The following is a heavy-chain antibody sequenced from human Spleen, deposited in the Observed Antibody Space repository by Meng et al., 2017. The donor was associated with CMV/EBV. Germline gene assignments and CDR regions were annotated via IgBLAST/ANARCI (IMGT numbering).Heavy chain of an antibody. CDR1: GFTFRGSW. J-gene: IGHJ3*02. CDR2: INSEGSTT. Sequence: GESLKISCAASGFTFRGSWIHWVRQAPGKGLVWVSRINSEGSTTNYADSVKGRFTISRDNARNSLYLQMNSLRAEDTAVYYCARGRGVVVVASDAFDIWGQGTMVTVSS. CDR3: ARGRGVVVVASDAFDI. V-gene: IGHV3-74*01. D-gene: IGHD2-15*01.